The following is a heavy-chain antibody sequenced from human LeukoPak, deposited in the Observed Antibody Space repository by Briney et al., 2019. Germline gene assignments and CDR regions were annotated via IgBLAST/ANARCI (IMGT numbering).Heavy chain of an antibody. J-gene: IGHJ6*02. CDR1: GGSISSYY. V-gene: IGHV4-59*08. Sequence: SETLSLTCTVSGGSISSYYWSWIRQPPGKGLEWIGYIYYSGSTNYNPSLKSRVTISVDTSKNQFSLKLSSVTAADTAVYYCARHPSTTYYYDSSGYYNYYYGMDVWGQGTTVTVSS. CDR3: ARHPSTTYYYDSSGYYNYYYGMDV. D-gene: IGHD3-22*01. CDR2: IYYSGST.